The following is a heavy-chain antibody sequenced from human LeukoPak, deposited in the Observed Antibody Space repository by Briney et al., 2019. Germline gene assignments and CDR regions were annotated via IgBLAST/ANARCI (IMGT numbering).Heavy chain of an antibody. Sequence: GGSLRLSCAASGFTFSSYWMHWVRQAPGAGLVWVSRINTDGSSTTYADSVKGRFTISRDNSKNSLFVQMNSLRAEDTAVYFCAKSRSGSANWALQIFDNWGQGTLVTVSS. D-gene: IGHD1-1*01. CDR2: INTDGSST. J-gene: IGHJ4*02. CDR3: AKSRSGSANWALQIFDN. CDR1: GFTFSSYW. V-gene: IGHV3-74*01.